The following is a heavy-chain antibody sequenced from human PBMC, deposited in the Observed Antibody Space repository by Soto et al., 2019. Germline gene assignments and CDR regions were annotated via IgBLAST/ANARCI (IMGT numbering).Heavy chain of an antibody. CDR3: ARSIAAAADV. J-gene: IGHJ6*02. Sequence: PSETLSLTCTVSGGSISSSSYYWSWIRQHPGKGLEWVGYIYYSGSTYYNPSLKSRVTISVDTSKNQFSLKLSSVTAADTAVYYCARSIAAAADVWGQGTTVTVSS. V-gene: IGHV4-31*03. D-gene: IGHD6-13*01. CDR1: GGSISSSSYY. CDR2: IYYSGST.